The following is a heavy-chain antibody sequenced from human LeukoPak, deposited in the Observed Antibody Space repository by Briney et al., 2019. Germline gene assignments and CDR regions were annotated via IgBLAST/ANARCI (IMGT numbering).Heavy chain of an antibody. CDR1: GYTFTGYY. CDR3: ARGSSSWSTKTNWFDP. J-gene: IGHJ5*02. CDR2: INPNSGGT. V-gene: IGHV1-2*04. D-gene: IGHD6-13*01. Sequence: GESLKISCKGSGYTFTGYYMHWVRQAPGQGLEWMGWINPNSGGTNYAQKFQGWVTMTRDASISTAYMELSRLRSDDTAVYYCARGSSSWSTKTNWFDPWGQGTLVTVSS.